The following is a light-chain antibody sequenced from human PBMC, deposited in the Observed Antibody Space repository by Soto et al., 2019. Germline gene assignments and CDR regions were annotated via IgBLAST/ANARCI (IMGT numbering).Light chain of an antibody. J-gene: IGKJ2*01. CDR1: QTFSNTY. Sequence: EIVLTQSPGTLSLSPGESATLSCRASQTFSNTYLAWYQQKPGQAPRLLIYGASSRAPGIPDRVSGSGSGTDFTLPISRVEPEDFAVYYCQQYGSSPPFTFGQGTKLEIK. CDR2: GAS. CDR3: QQYGSSPPFT. V-gene: IGKV3-20*01.